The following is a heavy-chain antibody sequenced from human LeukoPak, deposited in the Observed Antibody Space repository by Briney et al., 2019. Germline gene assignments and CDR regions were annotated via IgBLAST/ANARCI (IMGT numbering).Heavy chain of an antibody. V-gene: IGHV1-18*01. J-gene: IGHJ6*02. CDR3: ARVQNLVGATFRYYYYYGMDV. CDR1: GYTFTSYG. CDR2: ISAYNGNT. Sequence: GASVKVSCKASGYTFTSYGMSWVRQAPGQGLEWMGWISAYNGNTNYAQKLQGRVTMTTDTSTSTAYMELRSLRSDDTAVYYCARVQNLVGATFRYYYYYGMDVWGQGTTVTVSS. D-gene: IGHD1-26*01.